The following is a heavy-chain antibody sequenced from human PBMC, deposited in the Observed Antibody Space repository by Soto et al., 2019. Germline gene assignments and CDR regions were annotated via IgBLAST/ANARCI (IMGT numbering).Heavy chain of an antibody. V-gene: IGHV3-48*02. Sequence: EVQLVESGGGLVQPGGSLRLSCAASGFTLSAYSMNWVRQAPGKGLEWISFINSGSDTIYYGDSMKGRFNISRDKAKNAQYLQMNSLRDDDTAVYYCARPHLDRPTYYGLDVWGQGTTVTVSS. CDR3: ARPHLDRPTYYGLDV. CDR2: INSGSDTI. D-gene: IGHD3-16*01. CDR1: GFTLSAYS. J-gene: IGHJ6*02.